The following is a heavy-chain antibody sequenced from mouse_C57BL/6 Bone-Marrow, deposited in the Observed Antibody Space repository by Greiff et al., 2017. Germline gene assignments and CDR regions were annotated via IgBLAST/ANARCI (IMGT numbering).Heavy chain of an antibody. J-gene: IGHJ4*01. Sequence: QVQLQQPGAELVKPGASVKMSCKASGYTFTSYWITWVKQRPGQGLEWIGVIYPGSGSTNYNEKFKSKATLTVDTSSSTAYMQLSSLTSEDSAVYYCTRGTAFYTKDYWYQGTSVTVTS. V-gene: IGHV1-55*01. D-gene: IGHD3-3*01. CDR1: GYTFTSYW. CDR2: IYPGSGST. CDR3: TRGTAFYTKDY.